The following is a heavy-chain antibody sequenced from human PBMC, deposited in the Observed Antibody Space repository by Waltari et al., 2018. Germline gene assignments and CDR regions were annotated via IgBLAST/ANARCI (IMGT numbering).Heavy chain of an antibody. D-gene: IGHD1-26*01. Sequence: QVQLQESGPGLVKPSETLSLTCAVSGYSISSGYYWGWIRQPPGKGLEWIGSIYHSGSTYYNPSLKSRVTISVDTSKNQFSLKLSSVTAADTAVYYCASVGRRSWELLGGNWGQGTLVTVSS. J-gene: IGHJ4*02. V-gene: IGHV4-38-2*01. CDR2: IYHSGST. CDR3: ASVGRRSWELLGGN. CDR1: GYSISSGYY.